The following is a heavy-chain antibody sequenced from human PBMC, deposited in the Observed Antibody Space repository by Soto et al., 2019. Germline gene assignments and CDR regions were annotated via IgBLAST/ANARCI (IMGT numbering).Heavy chain of an antibody. V-gene: IGHV4-4*07. D-gene: IGHD3-3*01. J-gene: IGHJ5*02. CDR3: ARGQRFSDWFDP. Sequence: SETLSLTCTVSGCAISTYYWTWIRQTAGKGLEWIGRIYSSGSTKYNPALQSRVTMSLDTSNNQFSLRLTSGTAADTAVYYCARGQRFSDWFDPWGQGTLVTVSS. CDR2: IYSSGST. CDR1: GCAISTYY.